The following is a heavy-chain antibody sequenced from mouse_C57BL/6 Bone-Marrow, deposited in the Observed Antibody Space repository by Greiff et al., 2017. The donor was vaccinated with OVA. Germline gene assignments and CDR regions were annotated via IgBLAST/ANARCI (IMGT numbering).Heavy chain of an antibody. J-gene: IGHJ4*01. CDR2: IYPSDSET. D-gene: IGHD4-1*02. Sequence: QVQLQQPGAELVRPGSSVKLSCKASGYTFTSYWMAWVKQRPGQGLEWIGNIYPSDSETHYNQKFKDKATLTVDKSSSTAYMQLSSLTSEDSAVYFCERVQLGCAMDCWGQGTSVTVSS. CDR3: ERVQLGCAMDC. CDR1: GYTFTSYW. V-gene: IGHV1-61*01.